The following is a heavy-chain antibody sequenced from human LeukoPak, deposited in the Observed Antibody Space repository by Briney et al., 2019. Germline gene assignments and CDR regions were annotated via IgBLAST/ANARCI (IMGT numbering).Heavy chain of an antibody. Sequence: GGSLRLSCAASGFTFSDHHMDWVRQAPGEGLEWVGRTRNKANSYTIEYAASVKGEFTISRDDSKNSLYLQMNSLKTQDTAVYYCARGISSGWSNYYHSYYMDVWGKGTTVTVS. V-gene: IGHV3-72*01. CDR3: ARGISSGWSNYYHSYYMDV. CDR2: TRNKANSYTI. D-gene: IGHD6-19*01. J-gene: IGHJ6*03. CDR1: GFTFSDHH.